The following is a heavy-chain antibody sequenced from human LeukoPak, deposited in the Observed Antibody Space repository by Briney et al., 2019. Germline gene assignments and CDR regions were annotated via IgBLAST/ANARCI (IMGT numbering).Heavy chain of an antibody. CDR1: GGSVSDYH. CDR3: ASRKLGNDY. V-gene: IGHV4-59*02. D-gene: IGHD7-27*01. Sequence: KPSETLSLTCTISGGSVSDYHWSWIRQSPGKGLEWIGYIYHTGSTSYSPSLKRRVTISADTSQNQFSLKLSSVTAADTAVYYCASRKLGNDYWGQGTLVTVSS. J-gene: IGHJ4*02. CDR2: IYHTGST.